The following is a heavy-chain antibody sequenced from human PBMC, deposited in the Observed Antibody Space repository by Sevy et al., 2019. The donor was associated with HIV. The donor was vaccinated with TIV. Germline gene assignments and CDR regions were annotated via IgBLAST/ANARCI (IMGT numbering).Heavy chain of an antibody. D-gene: IGHD1-1*01. J-gene: IGHJ6*03. CDR1: GFTFSSYA. CDR2: ISGSGGST. V-gene: IGHV3-23*01. CDR3: AKPTGTTYYYYMDV. Sequence: GGSLRLSCAASGFTFSSYAMSWVRQAPGKGLEWVSAISGSGGSTYYADSVKGRFTISRDNSKNTLYLQMNGLRAEDTAVYYCAKPTGTTYYYYMDVWGKGTTVTVSS.